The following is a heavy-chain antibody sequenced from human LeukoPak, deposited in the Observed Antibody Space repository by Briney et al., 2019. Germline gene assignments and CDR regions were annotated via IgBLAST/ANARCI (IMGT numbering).Heavy chain of an antibody. J-gene: IGHJ4*02. CDR3: AKEGRSLQTY. D-gene: IGHD5-24*01. CDR1: GFTFSSYA. V-gene: IGHV3-23*01. CDR2: ISGSGGST. Sequence: GGSLRLSCAASGFTFSSYAMNWVRQAPGKGLEWVSAISGSGGSTDYADSVRGRFTISRDNSRNTLYLQMNSLRAEDTAVYYCAKEGRSLQTYWGQGTLVTVSS.